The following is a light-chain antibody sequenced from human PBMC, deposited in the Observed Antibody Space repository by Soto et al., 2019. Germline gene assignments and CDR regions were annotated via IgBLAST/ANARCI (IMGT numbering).Light chain of an antibody. CDR1: QSISSW. CDR3: KQYNSYPWT. Sequence: DIQMTQSPSTLSASVGDRVTITCRASQSISSWLAWYQQKPGKAPKLLIYDASSLESGVPSRFSGSGSGTELNLKITSMKPDDFATYYCKQYNSYPWTVGKGTKV. V-gene: IGKV1-5*01. CDR2: DAS. J-gene: IGKJ1*01.